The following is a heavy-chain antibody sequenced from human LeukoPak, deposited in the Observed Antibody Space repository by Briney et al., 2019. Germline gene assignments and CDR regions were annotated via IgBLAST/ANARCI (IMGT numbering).Heavy chain of an antibody. V-gene: IGHV4-39*01. J-gene: IGHJ4*02. Sequence: SETLSLTCNVSGDSIVSNYYYWAWFRQPPRSGLEWLGNIFFSGSSYYNPSLGSRVAMSVDTSKNQFSLKLNSVTAADTSVYFCARRNLLLDGSFDSWGQGSLVIVSS. D-gene: IGHD2/OR15-2a*01. CDR2: IFFSGSS. CDR3: ARRNLLLDGSFDS. CDR1: GDSIVSNYYY.